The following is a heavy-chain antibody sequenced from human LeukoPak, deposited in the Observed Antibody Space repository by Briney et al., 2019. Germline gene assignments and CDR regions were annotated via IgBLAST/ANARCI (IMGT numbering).Heavy chain of an antibody. V-gene: IGHV4-59*12. CDR3: ARRLRKRDTAMDI. CDR1: SGSISSCY. D-gene: IGHD5-18*01. CDR2: NHGSANT. J-gene: IGHJ3*02. Sequence: PSETLSLICTVSSGSISSCYWSWIRHPPAKGLVWSSYNHGSANTTYNPSVKGQVTISVDTSKNHFSLKLSCVKAADTAVYYCARRLRKRDTAMDIWGQGTMVTVSS.